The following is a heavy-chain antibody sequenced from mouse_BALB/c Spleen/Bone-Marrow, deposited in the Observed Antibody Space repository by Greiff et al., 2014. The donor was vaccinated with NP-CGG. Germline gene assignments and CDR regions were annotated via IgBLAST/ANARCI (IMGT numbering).Heavy chain of an antibody. CDR2: ISYDGSN. Sequence: VQLKESGPGLVKPSQSLSLTCSVTGYSITSGYYWNWIRQFPGNKLEWMGYISYDGSNNYNPSLKNRISIPRDTSKNQFFLKLNSVTTEDTATYYCARGGTGRVYFDVWGAGTTVTVSS. D-gene: IGHD4-1*01. J-gene: IGHJ1*01. CDR1: GYSITSGYY. CDR3: ARGGTGRVYFDV. V-gene: IGHV3-6*02.